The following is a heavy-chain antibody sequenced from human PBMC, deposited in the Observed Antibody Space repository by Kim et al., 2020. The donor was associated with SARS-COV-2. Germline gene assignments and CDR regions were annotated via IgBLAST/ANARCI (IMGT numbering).Heavy chain of an antibody. V-gene: IGHV3-74*01. J-gene: IGHJ4*02. D-gene: IGHD3-16*01. CDR1: GFTLSNYC. Sequence: GGSLRLSCAASGFTLSNYCIHWVRLVPGKGPVWVSRINEDGTIINYAESVKGRFTISRDIAKNTAYLQMNSLRVKDTAVYHCARDLFGEFDYWGQGTLVTVSS. CDR3: ARDLFGEFDY. CDR2: INEDGTII.